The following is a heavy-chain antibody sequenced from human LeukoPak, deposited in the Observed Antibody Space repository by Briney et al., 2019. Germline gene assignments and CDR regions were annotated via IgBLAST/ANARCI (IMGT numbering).Heavy chain of an antibody. V-gene: IGHV3-30*02. J-gene: IGHJ4*02. CDR2: IRYDGSNK. D-gene: IGHD5-18*01. CDR3: AKDGYSYGLRQDLDY. Sequence: GGSLRLSCAASGFTFSTYGMHWVRQAPGKGLEWVAFIRYDGSNKYYGDSVKGRFTISRDNSKNTLYPQMNSLRAEDTAVYYCAKDGYSYGLRQDLDYWGQGSLVTVSS. CDR1: GFTFSTYG.